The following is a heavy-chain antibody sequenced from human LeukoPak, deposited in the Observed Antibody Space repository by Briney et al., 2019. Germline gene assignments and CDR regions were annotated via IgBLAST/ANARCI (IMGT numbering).Heavy chain of an antibody. CDR1: GGSFSGYY. Sequence: RASETLSLTCAVYGGSFSGYYWSWLRQPPGKGLEWVGEINHSGSTNYNPSLKSRVTISVDPSKNQFSLKLSHVNAAGPAVFYCARHGGETAAVPLDYWGQATLVTVSS. D-gene: IGHD6-13*01. CDR2: INHSGST. J-gene: IGHJ4*02. V-gene: IGHV4-34*01. CDR3: ARHGGETAAVPLDY.